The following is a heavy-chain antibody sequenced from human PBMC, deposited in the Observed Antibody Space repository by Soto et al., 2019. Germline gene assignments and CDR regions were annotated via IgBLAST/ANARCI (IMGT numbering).Heavy chain of an antibody. Sequence: SETLSLTCTVSSDSISSYYWSWIRQPPGKRLEWIGYISYSGSTDYNPSLKSRVTISGDTSKNQFPLKVSSVTAADTAVYYCARGTSWQLPFDYWGQGTLVTVSS. CDR1: SDSISSYY. D-gene: IGHD6-13*01. CDR3: ARGTSWQLPFDY. CDR2: ISYSGST. V-gene: IGHV4-59*01. J-gene: IGHJ4*02.